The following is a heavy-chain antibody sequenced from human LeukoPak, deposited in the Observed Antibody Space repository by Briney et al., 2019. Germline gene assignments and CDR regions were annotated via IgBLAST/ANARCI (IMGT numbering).Heavy chain of an antibody. Sequence: PSETLSLTCTVSGSSISRGGEYWSWLRHLPGKGLEWIGYVYYSGSTYYNPSLESRITMSVDTSKNQFSLKLSSVTAADTAIYYCARLYSSSLGRVFDYWGQGTLVTVSS. J-gene: IGHJ4*02. CDR1: GSSISRGGEY. D-gene: IGHD6-13*01. CDR2: VYYSGST. V-gene: IGHV4-30-4*02. CDR3: ARLYSSSLGRVFDY.